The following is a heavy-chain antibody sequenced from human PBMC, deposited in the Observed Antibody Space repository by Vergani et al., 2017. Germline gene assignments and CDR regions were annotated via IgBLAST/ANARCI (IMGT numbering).Heavy chain of an antibody. CDR3: ARNPIAARPSHNWFDP. CDR2: IYYSGST. Sequence: QVQLQQWGAGLLKPSETLSLTCAVYGGSFSSGGYYWSWIRQHPGKGLEWIGYIYYSGSTYYNPSLKSRVTISVDTSKNQFSLKLSSVTAADTAVYYCARNPIAARPSHNWFDPWGQGTLVTVSS. CDR1: GGSFSSGGYY. D-gene: IGHD6-6*01. V-gene: IGHV4-31*11. J-gene: IGHJ5*02.